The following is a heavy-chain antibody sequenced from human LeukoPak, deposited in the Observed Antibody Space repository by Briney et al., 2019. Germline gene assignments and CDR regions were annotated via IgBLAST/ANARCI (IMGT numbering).Heavy chain of an antibody. CDR1: GGSFSGYY. J-gene: IGHJ6*03. Sequence: SETLSLTCAVYGGSFSGYYRSWIRQPPGKGLEWIGEINHSGSTNYNPSLKSRVTISVDTSKNQFSLKLSSVTAADTAVYYCARLVAGYYYCYYMDVWGKGTTVTISS. CDR3: ARLVAGYYYCYYMDV. D-gene: IGHD6-19*01. CDR2: INHSGST. V-gene: IGHV4-34*01.